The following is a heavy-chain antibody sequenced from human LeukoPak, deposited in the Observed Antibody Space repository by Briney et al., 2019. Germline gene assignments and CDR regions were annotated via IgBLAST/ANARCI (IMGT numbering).Heavy chain of an antibody. V-gene: IGHV4-39*01. D-gene: IGHD3-16*01. CDR3: ARMGRSAPPY. CDR2: IYYSGST. J-gene: IGHJ4*02. CDR1: GGSISSSSYY. Sequence: SETLSLTCTVSGGSISSSSYYWGWIRQPPGKGLEWIGSIYYSGSTYYNPSLKSRVTISVDMSKNQFSLKLSSVTAADTAVYYCARMGRSAPPYWGQGTLVTVSS.